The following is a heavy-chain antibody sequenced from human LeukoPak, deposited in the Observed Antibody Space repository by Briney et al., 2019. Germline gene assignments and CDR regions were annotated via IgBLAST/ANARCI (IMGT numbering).Heavy chain of an antibody. CDR3: TKLKGWYGEGFFDY. J-gene: IGHJ4*02. D-gene: IGHD6-19*01. CDR1: GFTVSSNY. V-gene: IGHV3-53*01. Sequence: GGSLRLSCAASGFTVSSNYMSWVRQPAGKGLEWVSVLYSGGATFYADPVKGLFTISRDTSKNTLYLQMNDLRADDTAVYYCTKLKGWYGEGFFDYWGQGTLVTVSS. CDR2: LYSGGAT.